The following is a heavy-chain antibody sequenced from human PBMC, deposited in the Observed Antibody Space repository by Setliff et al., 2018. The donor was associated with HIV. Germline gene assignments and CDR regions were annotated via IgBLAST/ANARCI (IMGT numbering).Heavy chain of an antibody. J-gene: IGHJ6*03. Sequence: PSETLSLTCTVSGDSISSSIYYWGWVRQPPGKGLAWIGGIYYTGSPFYNPSLKSRVTISVDTANNQFPLRLSSVTAADTAVYYCARGGGTWSPIDYHYCSDVWGKGTTVTV. V-gene: IGHV4-39*01. CDR3: ARGGGTWSPIDYHYCSDV. CDR2: IYYTGSP. CDR1: GDSISSSIYY. D-gene: IGHD6-13*01.